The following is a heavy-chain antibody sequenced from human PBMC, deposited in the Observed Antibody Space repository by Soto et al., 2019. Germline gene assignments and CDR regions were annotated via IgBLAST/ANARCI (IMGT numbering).Heavy chain of an antibody. CDR3: ARYVRYYDSSGYFYY. J-gene: IGHJ4*02. V-gene: IGHV3-11*01. Sequence: QVQLVESGGGLVKPGGSLRLSCAASGFTFSDYYMSWIRQAPGKGLEWVSYISSSDSIYYADSVKGRFTISRDNAKNSLYLQNNSLRAEDTAVYYCARYVRYYDSSGYFYYWGQRTLVTVSS. CDR2: ISSSDSI. CDR1: GFTFSDYY. D-gene: IGHD3-22*01.